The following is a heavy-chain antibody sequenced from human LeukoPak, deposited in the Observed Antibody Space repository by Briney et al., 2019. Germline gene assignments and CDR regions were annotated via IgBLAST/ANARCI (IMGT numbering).Heavy chain of an antibody. D-gene: IGHD3-9*01. CDR1: GGSISSSSYY. Sequence: SETLSLTCTVSGGSISSSSYYWGWIRQPPGKGLERIGSIYYSGSTYYNPSLKSRVTISVDTSKNQFSLELSSVTAADTAVYYCARSVDILTGYYNLGAFDYWGQGTLVTVSS. J-gene: IGHJ4*02. V-gene: IGHV4-39*07. CDR2: IYYSGST. CDR3: ARSVDILTGYYNLGAFDY.